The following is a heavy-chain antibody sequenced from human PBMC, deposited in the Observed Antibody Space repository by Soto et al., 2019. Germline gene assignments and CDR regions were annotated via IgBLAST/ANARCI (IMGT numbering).Heavy chain of an antibody. V-gene: IGHV4-61*01. CDR2: IYYSGST. CDR3: ARVQLKYCGMDV. Sequence: QVQLQESGPGLVKPSETLSLTCTVSGGSVSSGSYYWSWIRQPPGKGLEWIGYIYYSGSTNYNPSLKSRVTISVDTSKNQFSLKLSSVTAADTAVYYCARVQLKYCGMDVWGQGTTVTVSS. D-gene: IGHD2-2*01. CDR1: GGSVSSGSYY. J-gene: IGHJ6*02.